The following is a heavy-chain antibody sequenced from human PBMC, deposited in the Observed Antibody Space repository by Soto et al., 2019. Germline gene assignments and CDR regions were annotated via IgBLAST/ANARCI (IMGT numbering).Heavy chain of an antibody. CDR3: ARSDIVVVVAATAAFDI. D-gene: IGHD2-15*01. J-gene: IGHJ3*02. CDR2: ISAYNGNT. V-gene: IGHV1-18*04. CDR1: GYTFTSYG. Sequence: QVQLVQSGAEVKKPGASVKVSCKASGYTFTSYGISWVRQAPGQGLEWMGWISAYNGNTNYAQKLQGRVTMTTDPSTSTAYMELRSLRSDDTAVYYCARSDIVVVVAATAAFDIWGQGTMVTVSS.